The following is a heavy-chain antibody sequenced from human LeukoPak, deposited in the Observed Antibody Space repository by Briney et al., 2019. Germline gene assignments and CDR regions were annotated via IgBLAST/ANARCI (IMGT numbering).Heavy chain of an antibody. V-gene: IGHV4-4*07. CDR3: AREPTHDILTGQYLDY. D-gene: IGHD3-9*01. CDR1: GGSINNYF. J-gene: IGHJ4*02. Sequence: SETLSLICTVSGGSINNYFWSWIRQPAGKGLEWIGRIYTSGSTDYNPSLKSRVTMSVDTSKNQFSLKLSSVTAADTAVYYCAREPTHDILTGQYLDYWGQGTLVTVSS. CDR2: IYTSGST.